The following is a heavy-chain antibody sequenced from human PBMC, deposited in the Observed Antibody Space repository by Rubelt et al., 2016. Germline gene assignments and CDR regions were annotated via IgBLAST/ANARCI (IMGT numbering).Heavy chain of an antibody. CDR3: ARHPGSTSYGTIDY. D-gene: IGHD2/OR15-2a*01. Sequence: EVQLVESGGGLVKPGGSLRLSCAASGFTFSSYWMHWVRQAPGKGLVWVSRINPGGTSTNYADSVKGRFTISRDNTKNTLYLQMNSLRAEDTALYYCARHPGSTSYGTIDYWGQGTLVTVSS. CDR2: INPGGTST. J-gene: IGHJ4*02. CDR1: GFTFSSYW. V-gene: IGHV3-74*02.